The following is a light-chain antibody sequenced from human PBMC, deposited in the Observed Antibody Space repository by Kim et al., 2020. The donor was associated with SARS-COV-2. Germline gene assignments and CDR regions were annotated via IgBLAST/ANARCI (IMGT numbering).Light chain of an antibody. J-gene: IGKJ1*01. CDR1: QSVRSD. V-gene: IGKV3-11*01. Sequence: PPGERPTPSCRARQSVRSDLVGYHQKPGEAPRLLIYDAANRATAIPARFSGSGSGTDVTLTISSLEPEDFAVYYCQQRSNWPPWTFGQGTKVDIK. CDR2: DAA. CDR3: QQRSNWPPWT.